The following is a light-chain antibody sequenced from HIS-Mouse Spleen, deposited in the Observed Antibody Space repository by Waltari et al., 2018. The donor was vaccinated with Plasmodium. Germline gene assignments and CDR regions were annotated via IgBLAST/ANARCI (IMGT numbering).Light chain of an antibody. CDR2: EDS. V-gene: IGLV3-10*01. CDR3: YSTDSSGNHRV. CDR1: ALPKKY. J-gene: IGLJ3*02. Sequence: SYELTQPPSVSVSPGQTARITCSGDALPKKYAYWYQQKSGQAPVLFIYEDSKRPSGIPEGFSGSSSWTMATLTISGAQVEDEADYYCYSTDSSGNHRVFGGGTKLTVL.